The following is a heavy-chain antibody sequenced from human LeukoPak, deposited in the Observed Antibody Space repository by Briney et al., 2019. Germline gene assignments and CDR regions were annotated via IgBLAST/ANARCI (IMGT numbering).Heavy chain of an antibody. CDR1: GFTFSSYE. D-gene: IGHD1-7*01. J-gene: IGHJ5*02. CDR3: ARRTGTTISWFGP. CDR2: ISSSGSTI. V-gene: IGHV3-48*03. Sequence: GGSLRLSCAASGFTFSSYEMNWVRQAPGKGLEWVSYISSSGSTIYYADSVKGRFTISRDNAKNSLYLQMNSLRAEDTAVYYCARRTGTTISWFGPWGQGTLVTVSS.